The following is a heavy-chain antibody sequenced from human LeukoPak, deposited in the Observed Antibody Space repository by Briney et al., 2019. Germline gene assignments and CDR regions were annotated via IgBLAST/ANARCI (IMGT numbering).Heavy chain of an antibody. CDR1: GSRFTSYW. Sequence: GAPLKISSKGSGSRFTSYWISWVRRMPGKGLEWMGRIDPSDSYTNYSPSFQGHVTISADKSISTAYLQWSSLKASDTAMYYCARAWIQLWSNMDVWGKGTTVTVSS. CDR3: ARAWIQLWSNMDV. CDR2: IDPSDSYT. D-gene: IGHD5-18*01. J-gene: IGHJ6*04. V-gene: IGHV5-10-1*01.